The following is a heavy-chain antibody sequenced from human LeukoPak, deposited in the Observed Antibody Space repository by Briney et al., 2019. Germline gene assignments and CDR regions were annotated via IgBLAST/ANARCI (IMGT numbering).Heavy chain of an antibody. CDR1: GYTFTSYG. CDR3: ARGTSGYCSGGSCLPFDY. Sequence: ASVKVSCKASGYTFTSYGISWVRQAPGQGLEWMGWISAYNGNTNYAQKLQGRVTMTTATSTSTAYMELRSLRSDDTAVYYCARGTSGYCSGGSCLPFDYWGQGTLVTVSS. J-gene: IGHJ4*02. CDR2: ISAYNGNT. V-gene: IGHV1-18*01. D-gene: IGHD2-15*01.